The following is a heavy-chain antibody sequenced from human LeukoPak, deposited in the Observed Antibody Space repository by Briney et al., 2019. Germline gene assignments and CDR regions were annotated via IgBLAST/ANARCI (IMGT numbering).Heavy chain of an antibody. V-gene: IGHV3-11*01. CDR1: GFTFSDYY. CDR2: ISSSGSTI. J-gene: IGHJ4*02. Sequence: NPGGSLRLSCAASGFTFSDYYMSWLRQAPGKGLEWVSYISSSGSTIYYADSVKGRFTISRDNAKNSLYLQMNSLRAEDTAVYYCARSITMVRGVIIFDYWGQGTLVTVSS. CDR3: ARSITMVRGVIIFDY. D-gene: IGHD3-10*01.